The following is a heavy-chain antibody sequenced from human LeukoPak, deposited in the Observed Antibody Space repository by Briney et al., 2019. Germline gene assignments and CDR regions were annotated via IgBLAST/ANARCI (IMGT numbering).Heavy chain of an antibody. CDR3: ARDGEMATIENYFEY. Sequence: SETLSLTCTVSGGSISTTSYYWGWIRQPPGTGLEWIGSIYYSGSTHYNPSLKSRVTISVDTSKNQFSLKLSSVAAADTAVYYCARDGEMATIENYFEYWGQGTLVTVSS. CDR2: IYYSGST. V-gene: IGHV4-39*07. J-gene: IGHJ4*02. CDR1: GGSISTTSYY. D-gene: IGHD5-24*01.